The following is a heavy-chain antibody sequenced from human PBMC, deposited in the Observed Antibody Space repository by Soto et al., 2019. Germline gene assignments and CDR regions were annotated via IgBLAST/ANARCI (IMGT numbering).Heavy chain of an antibody. Sequence: GGPQRHWSAASGFTSGDYYVSRIRQTSGKRLEWVSYISSSSYTNYADSVKGRFTISRDNAKNSLYLQMNSLRAEDTAVYYCTGAYYDIDGYMLDPWGQGASVTASS. CDR1: GFTSGDYY. J-gene: IGHJ5*02. CDR2: ISSSSYT. V-gene: IGHV3-11*03. D-gene: IGHD3-22*01. CDR3: TGAYYDIDGYMLDP.